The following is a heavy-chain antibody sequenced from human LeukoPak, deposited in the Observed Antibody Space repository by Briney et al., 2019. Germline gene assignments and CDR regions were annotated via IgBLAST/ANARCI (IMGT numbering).Heavy chain of an antibody. J-gene: IGHJ3*02. Sequence: GGSLRLSCAASGFTFSSYAMSWVRQTPGKGLEWVSASNGGGGGTYYAESAKGRFTISRDYSKNTLSLQMNSLRAEDTAVYYCAKGRQEVGGADAFDIWGQGTMVTVSS. CDR2: SNGGGGGT. V-gene: IGHV3-23*01. D-gene: IGHD2-2*01. CDR1: GFTFSSYA. CDR3: AKGRQEVGGADAFDI.